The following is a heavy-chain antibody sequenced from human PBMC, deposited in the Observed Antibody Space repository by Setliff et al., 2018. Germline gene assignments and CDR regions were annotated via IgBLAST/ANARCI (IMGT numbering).Heavy chain of an antibody. CDR2: INSDGSTT. CDR1: GFTFSSYW. J-gene: IGHJ4*02. V-gene: IGHV3-74*01. CDR3: ARTDYYYDSSGYDY. Sequence: PGGSLRLSCAASGFTFSSYWMHWVRQAPGRGLVWVSRINSDGSTTNYADSVKGRFTISRDNAKNSLYLQMNSLRAEDTAVYYCARTDYYYDSSGYDYWGQGTLVTVSS. D-gene: IGHD3-22*01.